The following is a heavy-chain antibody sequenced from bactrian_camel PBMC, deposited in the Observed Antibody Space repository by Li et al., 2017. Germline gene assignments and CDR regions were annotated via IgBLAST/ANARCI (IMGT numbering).Heavy chain of an antibody. J-gene: IGHJ7*01. V-gene: IGHV3S55*01. Sequence: HVQLVESGGGLVQVGGSLRLSCVASGDTIGRYCMGWFRQIPDREREGVAGIESDGSTSYADSVKGRFTISQDSAKNILYLQMHSLKPEDTALYYCAVDVTPFEQRHCGVEYASGMDYWGEGTQVTVS. CDR2: IESDGST. D-gene: IGHD1*01. CDR1: GDTIGRYC.